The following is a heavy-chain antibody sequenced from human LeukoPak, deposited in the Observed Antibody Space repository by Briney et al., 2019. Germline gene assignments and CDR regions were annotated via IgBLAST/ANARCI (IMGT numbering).Heavy chain of an antibody. CDR1: GFTFSSYW. J-gene: IGHJ6*02. CDR2: IKQDGSEK. D-gene: IGHD6-19*01. Sequence: PGGSLRLSCAASGFTFSSYWMSWVRQAPGKGLEWVANIKQDGSEKYYVDSVKGRFTISRDNAKNSLYLQMNSLRAEDTAVYYCARDFPSSGWYYLAEMYYYYGMDVWGQGTTVTVSS. CDR3: ARDFPSSGWYYLAEMYYYYGMDV. V-gene: IGHV3-7*01.